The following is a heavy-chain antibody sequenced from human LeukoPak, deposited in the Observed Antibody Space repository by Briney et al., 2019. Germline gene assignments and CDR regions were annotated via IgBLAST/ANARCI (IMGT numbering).Heavy chain of an antibody. D-gene: IGHD6-19*01. CDR1: GYTFTSYG. V-gene: IGHV1-18*01. Sequence: ASVKVSCKASGYTFTSYGISWVRQAPGQGVEWMGWISAYNGNTNYEKKLQGRVTMTTDTYTRKDYMELRSLRSDDTALYYCASGDEAVYSSGWYAYWGQGTLVTVSS. CDR2: ISAYNGNT. CDR3: ASGDEAVYSSGWYAY. J-gene: IGHJ4*02.